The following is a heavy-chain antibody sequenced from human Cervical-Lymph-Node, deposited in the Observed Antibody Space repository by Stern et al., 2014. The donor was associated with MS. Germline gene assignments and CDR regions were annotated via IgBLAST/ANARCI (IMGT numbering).Heavy chain of an antibody. CDR2: IYYSGST. V-gene: IGHV4-31*03. D-gene: IGHD4-17*01. CDR1: GGSISSDHYY. Sequence: QVPLVESGPGLVQPSQTLSLTCTVSGGSISSDHYYWSWIRRHPGKGLEWIGYIYYSGSTYYNPSLKSRVTISLDTSKNQFSLKLTSVTAADTAVYYCARSKYGDYHTLDSWGQGTLVTVSS. J-gene: IGHJ4*02. CDR3: ARSKYGDYHTLDS.